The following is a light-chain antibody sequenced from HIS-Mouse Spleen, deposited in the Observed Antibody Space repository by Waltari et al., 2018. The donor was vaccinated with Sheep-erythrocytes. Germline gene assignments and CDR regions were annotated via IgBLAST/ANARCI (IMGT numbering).Light chain of an antibody. CDR3: QQYNNWPLT. CDR1: QSVSSN. Sequence: EIVMTQSPATLSVSPGERATLSCRASQSVSSNLAWYQQKPGQAPRLLIYGASTRATGIPGRFSGSGSWTEFTLTISSMQSEDFAVYYCQQYNNWPLTFGGGTKVEIK. J-gene: IGKJ4*01. V-gene: IGKV3-15*01. CDR2: GAS.